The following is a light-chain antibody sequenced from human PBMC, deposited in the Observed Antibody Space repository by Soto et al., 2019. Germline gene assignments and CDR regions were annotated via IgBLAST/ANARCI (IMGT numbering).Light chain of an antibody. CDR1: QSVSSY. CDR3: QQRSNWPLT. CDR2: DAS. Sequence: IMLTQAPGTLSLSPGGRATLSCSASQSVSSYLAWYQQKPGQAPRLLIYDASNRATGIPARFSGSGSGADFTLTISSLEPEDFAVYYCQQRSNWPLTFGGGTKVHIK. V-gene: IGKV3-11*01. J-gene: IGKJ4*01.